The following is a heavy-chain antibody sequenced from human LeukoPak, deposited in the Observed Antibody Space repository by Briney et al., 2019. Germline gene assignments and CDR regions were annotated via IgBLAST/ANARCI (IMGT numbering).Heavy chain of an antibody. V-gene: IGHV6-1*01. D-gene: IGHD2-8*01. Sequence: RSQTLSLTCAISWDSFSSNSAAWNWIRQSPSRGLEWLGSTYYRSKWYNDYAVSVKGRITINPDTSKNQFSLQLKSVTPEDTAVYYCARDIGFCTNGVCYANKGWFDPWGQGTLVTVSS. CDR3: ARDIGFCTNGVCYANKGWFDP. CDR1: WDSFSSNSAA. J-gene: IGHJ5*02. CDR2: TYYRSKWYN.